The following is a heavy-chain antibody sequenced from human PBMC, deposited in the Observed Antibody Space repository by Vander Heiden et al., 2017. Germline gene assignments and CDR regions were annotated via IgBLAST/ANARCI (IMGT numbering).Heavy chain of an antibody. V-gene: IGHV3-7*01. CDR2: IKQDGSEK. CDR1: GFTFSSYW. Sequence: EVQLVESGGGLLQPGGSLSLSCAASGFTFSSYWMSWVRQAPWKGLEWLANIKQDGSEKCYVDSVKGRFTISRDNAKNSLYLQMNSLRAEDTAVYYCARDSGSYGVGPWGQGTLVTVSS. D-gene: IGHD1-26*01. J-gene: IGHJ5*02. CDR3: ARDSGSYGVGP.